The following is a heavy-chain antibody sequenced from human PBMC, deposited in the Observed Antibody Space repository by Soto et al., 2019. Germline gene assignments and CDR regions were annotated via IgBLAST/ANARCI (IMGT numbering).Heavy chain of an antibody. CDR2: INPNSGGT. J-gene: IGHJ6*02. CDR3: ARGDSTDCSNGVCSFFYNHDMDV. D-gene: IGHD2-8*01. CDR1: GYTFTGYY. V-gene: IGHV1-2*04. Sequence: ASVKVSCKASGYTFTGYYMHWVRQAPGQGLEWMGWINPNSGGTSTAQKFQGWVTMATDTSISTASMELTRLTSDDTAIYYCARGDSTDCSNGVCSFFYNHDMDVWGQGTTVTVSS.